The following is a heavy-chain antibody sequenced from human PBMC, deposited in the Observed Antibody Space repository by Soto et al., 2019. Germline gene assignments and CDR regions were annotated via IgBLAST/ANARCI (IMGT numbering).Heavy chain of an antibody. CDR3: ARHSSVTTFRVYGMDV. V-gene: IGHV5-10-1*01. Sequence: PGESLKISCKGSGYSFTSYWISWVRQMPGKGLEWMGRIDPSDSYTNYSPSFQGHVTISADKSISTAYLQWSSLKASDTAMYYCARHSSVTTFRVYGMDVWGQGTTVTVSS. CDR1: GYSFTSYW. CDR2: IDPSDSYT. J-gene: IGHJ6*02. D-gene: IGHD4-4*01.